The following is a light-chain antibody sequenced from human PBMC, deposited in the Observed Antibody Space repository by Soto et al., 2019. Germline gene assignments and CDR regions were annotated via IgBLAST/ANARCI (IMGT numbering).Light chain of an antibody. CDR1: EDISTF. CDR3: QQSYSTPRT. Sequence: DIQMTQSPSSLSASVGDSVTITCRATEDISTFLAWFQQKPGKPPKSLIYAASRLQSGVPSRFSGSGSATDFTLTISSLQPEDFATYYCQQSYSTPRTFGQGTKVEIK. CDR2: AAS. J-gene: IGKJ1*01. V-gene: IGKV1-16*01.